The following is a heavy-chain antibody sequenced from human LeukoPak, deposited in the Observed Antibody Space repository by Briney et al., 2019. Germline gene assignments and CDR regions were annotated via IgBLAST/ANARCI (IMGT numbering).Heavy chain of an antibody. D-gene: IGHD4-11*01. CDR1: GYTFTNYY. J-gene: IGHJ4*02. V-gene: IGHV1-46*01. CDR3: ARWTTTYLDY. Sequence: ASVKVPCKASGYTFTNYYIHWLRQAPGQGLEWMGIINPSGGSTNFAQKFQGRVTMTTDTSTITVYMELSSLRSEDTAVYYCARWTTTYLDYWGQGTLVTVSS. CDR2: INPSGGST.